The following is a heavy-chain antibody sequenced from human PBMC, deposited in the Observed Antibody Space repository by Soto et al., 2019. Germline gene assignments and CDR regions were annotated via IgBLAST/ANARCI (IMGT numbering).Heavy chain of an antibody. CDR3: AGGYIVGGTPFDY. J-gene: IGHJ4*02. CDR1: GGSISSGGYY. V-gene: IGHV4-31*03. D-gene: IGHD1-26*01. Sequence: QVQLQESGPGLVKPSQTLSLTCTVSGGSISSGGYYWSWIRQHPGKGLEWIGYIYYSGSTYYNPSLKSRATISVDTSKNQFSLKLSSVTAADTAVYYCAGGYIVGGTPFDYWGQGTLVTVSS. CDR2: IYYSGST.